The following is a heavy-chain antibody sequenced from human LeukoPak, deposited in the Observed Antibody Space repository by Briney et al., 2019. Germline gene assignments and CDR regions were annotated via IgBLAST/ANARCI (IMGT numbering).Heavy chain of an antibody. D-gene: IGHD3-22*01. Sequence: ASVKVSCKASGYTFTSYGISWVRQAPGRGLEWMGWINPNSGGTNYAQKFQGWVTMTRDTSISTAYMELSRLRSDDTAVYYCARAGPYDSSGYSIDYWGQGTLVTVSS. CDR2: INPNSGGT. V-gene: IGHV1-2*04. J-gene: IGHJ4*02. CDR1: GYTFTSYG. CDR3: ARAGPYDSSGYSIDY.